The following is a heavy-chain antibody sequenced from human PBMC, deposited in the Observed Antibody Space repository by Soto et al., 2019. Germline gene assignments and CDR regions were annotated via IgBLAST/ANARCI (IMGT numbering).Heavy chain of an antibody. D-gene: IGHD1-26*01. CDR3: ARVGSVGGGDY. J-gene: IGHJ4*02. V-gene: IGHV3-30*03. CDR2: ISNDGSYK. CDR1: GFIFSSYG. Sequence: QVQLAESGGGVAQPGRSLRFSCAASGFIFSSYGMYWVRQAPGKGLEWVAVISNDGSYKYYADSVKGRFSISRDNSKNTLYLQMNSLSPDDSAVYYCARVGSVGGGDYWGQGTLVTVSS.